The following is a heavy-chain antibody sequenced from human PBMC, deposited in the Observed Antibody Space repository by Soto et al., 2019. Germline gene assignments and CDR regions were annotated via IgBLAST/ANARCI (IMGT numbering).Heavy chain of an antibody. V-gene: IGHV3-30*03. CDR2: ILYDGSNK. Sequence: GKGLEWVAVILYDGSNKYYADSVKGRLTISRDNPKNTVYLQMNSLRPEDTAVYFFVQSEDGIRDSVPVSAFLRNRSTDL. D-gene: IGHD3-9*01. CDR3: VQSEDGIRDSVPVSAFLRNRSTDL. J-gene: IGHJ2*01.